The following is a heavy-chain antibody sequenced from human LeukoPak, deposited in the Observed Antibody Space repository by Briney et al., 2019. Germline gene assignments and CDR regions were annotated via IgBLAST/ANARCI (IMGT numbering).Heavy chain of an antibody. CDR3: ARDGGMTTVTIFDY. V-gene: IGHV3-30*04. J-gene: IGHJ4*02. D-gene: IGHD4-17*01. Sequence: GGSLRLSCAASGFTFSSYAMHWVRQAPGKGLEWVAVISYDGSNKYYADSVKGRFTISRDNSKNTLYLQMNSLRAEDTAVYYCARDGGMTTVTIFDYWGQGTLVTVSS. CDR2: ISYDGSNK. CDR1: GFTFSSYA.